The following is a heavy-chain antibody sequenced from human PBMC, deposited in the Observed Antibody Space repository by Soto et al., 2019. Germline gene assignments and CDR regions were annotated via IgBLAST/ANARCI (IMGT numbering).Heavy chain of an antibody. J-gene: IGHJ4*02. V-gene: IGHV1-18*04. Sequence: SVKVSCKASGYTFTNYGVSWVRPAPVQGLEWMVCLNLYNDDTDYAQRLQGRVTMTTDTSTSTAYMELRSLRSDDTAVYYCARGIASPGNIYDRVGGQYFDYWGQGTQVTVS. CDR1: GYTFTNYG. CDR2: LNLYNDDT. D-gene: IGHD3-22*01. CDR3: ARGIASPGNIYDRVGGQYFDY.